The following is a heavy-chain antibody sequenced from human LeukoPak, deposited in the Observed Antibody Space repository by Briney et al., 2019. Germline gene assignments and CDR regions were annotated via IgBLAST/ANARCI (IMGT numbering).Heavy chain of an antibody. CDR2: INHSGST. D-gene: IGHD2-2*01. Sequence: SETLSLTCAVYGGSFSGYYWSWIRQPPGKGLEWIGEINHSGSTNYNPSLKSRVTISVDKSKNQFSLKLSSVTAADTAVYYCARAPDCSSTSCYEVVWGKGTTVTVSS. V-gene: IGHV4-34*01. CDR3: ARAPDCSSTSCYEVV. CDR1: GGSFSGYY. J-gene: IGHJ6*04.